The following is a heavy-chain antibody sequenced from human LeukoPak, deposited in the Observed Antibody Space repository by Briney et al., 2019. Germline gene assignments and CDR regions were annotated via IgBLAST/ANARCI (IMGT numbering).Heavy chain of an antibody. CDR3: ARGKQRKYYYDSSGYYVDY. Sequence: SETLSLTCTVSGGSISSGGYYWSWIRQPPGKGLEWIGYIYHSGSTYYNPSLKSRVTISVDRSKNQFSLKLSSVTAADTAVYYCARGKQRKYYYDSSGYYVDYWGQGTLVTVSS. D-gene: IGHD3-22*01. CDR2: IYHSGST. J-gene: IGHJ4*02. CDR1: GGSISSGGYY. V-gene: IGHV4-30-2*01.